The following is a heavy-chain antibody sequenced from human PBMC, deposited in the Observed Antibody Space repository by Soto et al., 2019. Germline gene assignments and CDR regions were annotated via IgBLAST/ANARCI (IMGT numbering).Heavy chain of an antibody. CDR2: IYYSGST. Sequence: QVQLQESGPGLVKPSQTLSLTCTVSGGSISRGGYYGSWFRQHPGRGWEWIGYIYYSGSTYYNPSLKSRVTISVDTSKNQFSLKLSSVTAADTAVYYCAAADLMYGMDVWGQGTTVTVSS. D-gene: IGHD3-16*01. V-gene: IGHV4-31*03. CDR3: AAADLMYGMDV. CDR1: GGSISRGGYY. J-gene: IGHJ6*02.